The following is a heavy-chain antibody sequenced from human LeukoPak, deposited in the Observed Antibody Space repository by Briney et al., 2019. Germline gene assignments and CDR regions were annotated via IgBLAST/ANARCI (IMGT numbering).Heavy chain of an antibody. CDR1: SYPFASYG. CDR3: ARDYSGYDSGYYYYMDV. V-gene: IGHV1-18*01. Sequence: ASVKVSCKASSYPFASYGISWVRQAPGQGLEWMGWISAYNGNTNYAQKLQDRVTMTTDTSTSTAYMELRSLRSDDTAVYYCARDYSGYDSGYYYYMDVWGKGTTVTVSS. CDR2: ISAYNGNT. D-gene: IGHD5-12*01. J-gene: IGHJ6*03.